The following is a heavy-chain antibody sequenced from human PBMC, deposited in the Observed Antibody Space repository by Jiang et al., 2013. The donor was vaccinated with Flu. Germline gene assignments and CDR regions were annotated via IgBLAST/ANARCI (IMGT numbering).Heavy chain of an antibody. CDR2: INGDNGNT. CDR1: GYTFTNYA. CDR3: ARNYGGNSNTFDV. D-gene: IGHD4-23*01. V-gene: IGHV1-3*01. J-gene: IGHJ3*01. Sequence: SGAEVKKPGASVKVSCKASGYTFTNYAIHWVRQAPGHSLEWMGWINGDNGNTKYSQNFQGRLTITRDTSATTAYMDLSSLRSEDTAVYYCARNYGGNSNTFDVWGQGTMVTVSS.